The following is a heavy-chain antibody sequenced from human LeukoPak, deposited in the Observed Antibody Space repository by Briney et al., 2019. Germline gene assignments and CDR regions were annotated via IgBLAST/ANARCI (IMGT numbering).Heavy chain of an antibody. CDR1: GFTFSSYA. V-gene: IGHV3-64*01. CDR2: ISSNGGST. J-gene: IGHJ6*04. CDR3: ARESEMDV. D-gene: IGHD1-14*01. Sequence: PGGSLRLSCAASGFTFSSYAMHWVRQAPGKGLEYVSAISSNGGSTYYANSVKGRFTISRDNSKNTLYLQMGSLRAEDMAVYYCARESEMDVWGKGTTVTISS.